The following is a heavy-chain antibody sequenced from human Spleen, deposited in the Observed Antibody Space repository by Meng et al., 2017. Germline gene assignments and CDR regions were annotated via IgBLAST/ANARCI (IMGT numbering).Heavy chain of an antibody. V-gene: IGHV1-69*06. Sequence: SVKVSCKASGGTFSSYAISWVRQAPGQGLEWMGGIIPIFGTANYAQKFQGRVTITADKSTSTAYMELSSLRSEDTAVYYCARAIYYDSSGYYSEGFGYWGQGTLVTVSS. CDR1: GGTFSSYA. CDR2: IIPIFGTA. J-gene: IGHJ4*02. CDR3: ARAIYYDSSGYYSEGFGY. D-gene: IGHD3-22*01.